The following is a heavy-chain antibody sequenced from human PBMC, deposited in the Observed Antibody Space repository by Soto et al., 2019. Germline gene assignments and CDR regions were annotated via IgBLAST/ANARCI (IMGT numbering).Heavy chain of an antibody. CDR1: GGTFSSYA. Sequence: QVQLVQSGAEVKKPGSSVKVSCKASGGTFSSYAISWVRQAPGQGLEWMGGIIPIFGTANYAQKFQGRVTITADESTSTAYMELCSLRSEDTAVYYCARGYYGSGSYPYYYGMDVWGQGTTVTVSS. V-gene: IGHV1-69*12. CDR2: IIPIFGTA. D-gene: IGHD3-10*01. J-gene: IGHJ6*02. CDR3: ARGYYGSGSYPYYYGMDV.